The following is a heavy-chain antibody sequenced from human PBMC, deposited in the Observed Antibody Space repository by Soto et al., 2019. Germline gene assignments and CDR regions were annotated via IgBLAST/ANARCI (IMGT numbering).Heavy chain of an antibody. V-gene: IGHV1-8*01. D-gene: IGHD5-12*01. CDR1: GYTFSNYD. J-gene: IGHJ3*02. Sequence: ASVKVSCKASGYTFSNYDINWVRQATGQGLECMGWLNPNTDKTGSAQKFQGRVTMTRNTSLSTAYLELSGLRSDDAAVYYCARGIKGLPPSAFDIWGQGTRDTVSS. CDR2: LNPNTDKT. CDR3: ARGIKGLPPSAFDI.